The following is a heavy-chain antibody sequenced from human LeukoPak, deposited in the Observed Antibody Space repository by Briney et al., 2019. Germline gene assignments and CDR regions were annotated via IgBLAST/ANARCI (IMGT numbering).Heavy chain of an antibody. J-gene: IGHJ4*02. V-gene: IGHV4-59*01. CDR1: GGSMSSFY. CDR2: IYHSGDT. CDR3: ARESPLTTGAFDY. D-gene: IGHD3-9*01. Sequence: KPSETLSLTCTVSGGSMSSFYWGWIRQPPGKGLDWIAYIYHSGDTNYNPSLKSRVTMSVDTSKKQFSLRLSSVTAADTAVYYCARESPLTTGAFDYWGQGTVVTVSS.